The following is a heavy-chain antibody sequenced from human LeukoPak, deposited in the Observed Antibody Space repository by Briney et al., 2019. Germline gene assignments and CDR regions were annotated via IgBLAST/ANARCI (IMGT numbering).Heavy chain of an antibody. CDR1: GGSFSDYY. V-gene: IGHV4-34*01. Sequence: SETLSLTCAVYGGSFSDYYWSWIRQPPGKGLEWIGEINHSGSTNYNPSLKSRVTISVDTSKNQFSLKLSSVTAADTAVYYCASLWFGELFFDPWGQGTLVTVSS. CDR3: ASLWFGELFFDP. J-gene: IGHJ5*02. CDR2: INHSGST. D-gene: IGHD3-10*01.